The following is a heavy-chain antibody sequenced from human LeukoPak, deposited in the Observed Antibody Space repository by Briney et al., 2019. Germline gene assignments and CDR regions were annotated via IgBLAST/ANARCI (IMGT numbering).Heavy chain of an antibody. CDR3: ARVAQDYYDSSRFDY. Sequence: DSVKGRFTISRDNSKNTLYLQMNSLRAEDTAVYYCARVAQDYYDSSRFDYWGQGTLVTVSS. V-gene: IGHV3-30*01. J-gene: IGHJ4*02. D-gene: IGHD3-22*01.